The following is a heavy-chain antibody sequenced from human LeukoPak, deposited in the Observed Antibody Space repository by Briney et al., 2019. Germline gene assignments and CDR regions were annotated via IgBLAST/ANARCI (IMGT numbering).Heavy chain of an antibody. Sequence: SVKVSCKASGGTFSSYAISWVRQAPGQGLEWMGRIIPIFGTANYAQKFQGRVTITTDESTSTAYMELSSLRSEDTAVYYCARNEYQLLYLPYYYYMDVWGKGTTVTVSS. CDR2: IIPIFGTA. D-gene: IGHD2-2*02. V-gene: IGHV1-69*05. J-gene: IGHJ6*03. CDR3: ARNEYQLLYLPYYYYMDV. CDR1: GGTFSSYA.